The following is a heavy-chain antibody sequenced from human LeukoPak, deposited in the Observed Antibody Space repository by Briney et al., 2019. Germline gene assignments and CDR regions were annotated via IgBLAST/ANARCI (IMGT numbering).Heavy chain of an antibody. D-gene: IGHD6-19*01. CDR2: IKQDGSEK. CDR1: GFTFSSYW. CDR3: AKDHAPSSGSFDY. V-gene: IGHV3-7*03. J-gene: IGHJ4*02. Sequence: GGSLRLSCAASGFTFSSYWMSWVRQAPGKGLEWVANIKQDGSEKYYVDSVKGRFTISRDNAKNSLYLQMNSLRAEDTAVYYCAKDHAPSSGSFDYWGQGTLVTVSS.